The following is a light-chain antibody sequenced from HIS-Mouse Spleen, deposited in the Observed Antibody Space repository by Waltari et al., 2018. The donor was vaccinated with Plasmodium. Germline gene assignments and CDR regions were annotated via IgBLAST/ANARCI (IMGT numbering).Light chain of an antibody. J-gene: IGLJ3*02. CDR1: ALPTKY. Sequence: SYELTQPPSVSVSPGQTARITCSGDALPTKYAYWYQQESGQAPVLVIYEDRKRPSGIPERFSGSSSGTMATLTISGAQVEDEADYYCYSTDSSGNHRVFGGGTKLTVL. V-gene: IGLV3-10*01. CDR3: YSTDSSGNHRV. CDR2: EDR.